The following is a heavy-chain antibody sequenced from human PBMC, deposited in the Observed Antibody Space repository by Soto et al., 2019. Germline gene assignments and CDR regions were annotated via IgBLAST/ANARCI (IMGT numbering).Heavy chain of an antibody. V-gene: IGHV2-26*01. J-gene: IGHJ4*02. Sequence: QVTLKESGPVLVKPTETLTLTCTVSGFSLSNARMGVSWIRQPPGKALEWLAHIFSNDEKSYSTSLKSRLTTPHATPKSQVVLTTTTMAPVDTATYYGAGEGGGSYGYWGQGTLVTVSS. CDR2: IFSNDEK. D-gene: IGHD1-26*01. CDR1: GFSLSNARMG. CDR3: AGEGGGSYGY.